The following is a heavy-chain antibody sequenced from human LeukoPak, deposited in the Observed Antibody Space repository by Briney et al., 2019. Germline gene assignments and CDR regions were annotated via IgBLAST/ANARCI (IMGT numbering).Heavy chain of an antibody. CDR2: INPSGGST. J-gene: IGHJ4*02. D-gene: IGHD5-24*01. CDR3: ARAGRERWLQFFLDDY. V-gene: IGHV1-46*01. Sequence: ASVTVSCKASGYTFTSYYMHWVRQAPGQGLEWMGIINPSGGSTSYAQKFQGRVTMTRDTSTSTVYMELSSLRSEDAAVYYCARAGRERWLQFFLDDYWGQGTLVTVSS. CDR1: GYTFTSYY.